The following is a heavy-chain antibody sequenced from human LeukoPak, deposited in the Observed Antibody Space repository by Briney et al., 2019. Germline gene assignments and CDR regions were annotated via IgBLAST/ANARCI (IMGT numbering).Heavy chain of an antibody. Sequence: MAGGSLRLSCAASGFTFSSYSMNWVRQAPGKGLEWVSSISSSSSYIYYADSVKVRFTISRDNAKNSLYLQMNSLRAEDTAVYYCASARIAVAFVVTWGQGTMVTVSS. CDR1: GFTFSSYS. J-gene: IGHJ3*01. D-gene: IGHD6-19*01. CDR2: ISSSSSYI. V-gene: IGHV3-21*01. CDR3: ASARIAVAFVVT.